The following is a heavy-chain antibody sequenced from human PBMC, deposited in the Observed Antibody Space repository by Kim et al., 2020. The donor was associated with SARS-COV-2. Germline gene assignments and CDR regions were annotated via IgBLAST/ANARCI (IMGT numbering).Heavy chain of an antibody. Sequence: SETLSLTCAVYGGSFSGYYWSWVRQPPRKGLEWIGEVNDSGVARYTPSLKTQVTISIDTSKTQFSLNLRSATAADTVLDYCARTVGSTTYFDNWSQGTLVSVSS. V-gene: IGHV4-34*01. CDR3: ARTVGSTTYFDN. D-gene: IGHD1-26*01. J-gene: IGHJ4*02. CDR2: VNDSGVA. CDR1: GGSFSGYY.